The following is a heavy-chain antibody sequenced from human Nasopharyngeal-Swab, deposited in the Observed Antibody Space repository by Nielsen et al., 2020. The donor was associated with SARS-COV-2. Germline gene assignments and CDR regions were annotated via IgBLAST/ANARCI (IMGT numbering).Heavy chain of an antibody. V-gene: IGHV1-2*02. CDR3: ARGGPRADPAYYYGMDV. CDR1: GYTFTSYA. J-gene: IGHJ6*02. CDR2: INPNSGGT. D-gene: IGHD3/OR15-3a*01. Sequence: ASVKVSCKASGYTFTSYAMHWVRQAPGQGLEWMGWINPNSGGTNYAQKFQGRVTMTRDTSISTAYMELSRLRSDDTAVYYCARGGPRADPAYYYGMDVWGQGTTVTVSS.